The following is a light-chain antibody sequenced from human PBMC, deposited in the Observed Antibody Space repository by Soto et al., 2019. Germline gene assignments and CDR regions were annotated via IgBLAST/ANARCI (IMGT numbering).Light chain of an antibody. V-gene: IGKV1-5*01. CDR3: QQSNSYSQT. CDR1: QSISSW. J-gene: IGKJ1*01. Sequence: IQITQSPSTRSASVGDRVAIPCRASQSISSWLAWYQKKPGKDPHLLIYDASSLESGVPSRFRCSVSGTEFNLTISRLHTDDCATYYGQQSNSYSQTFGHGTKVDI. CDR2: DAS.